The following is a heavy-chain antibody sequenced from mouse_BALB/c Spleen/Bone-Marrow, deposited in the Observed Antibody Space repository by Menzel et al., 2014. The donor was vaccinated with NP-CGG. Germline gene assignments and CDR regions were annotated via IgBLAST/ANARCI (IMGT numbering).Heavy chain of an antibody. CDR3: ARIGYYGWFAY. J-gene: IGHJ3*01. V-gene: IGHV4-1*02. D-gene: IGHD2-3*01. CDR2: INPDSNTI. Sequence: EVKLEESGGGLVQPGGSLKLSCAASGSDFSSYWMSWVRQAPGKGLEWIGEINPDSNTINYTPSLKDKFIISRDNAKNTLYLQISKVRSEDTALYYCARIGYYGWFAYWGQGTLVTVSA. CDR1: GSDFSSYW.